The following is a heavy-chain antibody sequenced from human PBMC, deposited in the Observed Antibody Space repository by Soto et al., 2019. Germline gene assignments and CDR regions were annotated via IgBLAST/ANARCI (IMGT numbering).Heavy chain of an antibody. Sequence: QVQLVESGGGVVQPGRSLRLSCVASGFTLGSCAMHWVRQVPGKGLEWLAVVTHDGTLYPYADSVKGRFSISRDNSRKTLYLQMNGLRPEDTAVYYCVKDRSDTWSFDYWGQGTLVTVSS. CDR1: GFTLGSCA. J-gene: IGHJ4*02. CDR2: VTHDGTLY. CDR3: VKDRSDTWSFDY. V-gene: IGHV3-30*18. D-gene: IGHD2-8*02.